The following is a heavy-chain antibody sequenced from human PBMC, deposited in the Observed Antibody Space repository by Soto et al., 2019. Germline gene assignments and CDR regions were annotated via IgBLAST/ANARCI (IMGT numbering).Heavy chain of an antibody. CDR3: ASSSPRAARPDDY. D-gene: IGHD6-6*01. V-gene: IGHV1-18*01. Sequence: GASVKVSCKASGYTFTSYGISWVRQAPGQGLEWMGWISAYNGNTSYAQKLQGRVTMTRDTSTSTVYMELSSLRSDDTAVYYCASSSPRAARPDDYWGQGTLVTVSS. CDR1: GYTFTSYG. J-gene: IGHJ4*02. CDR2: ISAYNGNT.